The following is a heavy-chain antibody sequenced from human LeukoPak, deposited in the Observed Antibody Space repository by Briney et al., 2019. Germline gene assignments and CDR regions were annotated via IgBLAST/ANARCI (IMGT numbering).Heavy chain of an antibody. CDR1: GGSFSGYY. CDR2: INHSGST. D-gene: IGHD3-3*01. Sequence: SETLSLTCAVYGGSFSGYYWSWIRQPPGKGLEWIGEINHSGSTNYNPSLKSRVTISVDTSKNQFSLKLSSVTAADTAVYYCARVGGYDFWSGYYRHWFDPWGQGTLVPVSS. V-gene: IGHV4-34*01. CDR3: ARVGGYDFWSGYYRHWFDP. J-gene: IGHJ5*02.